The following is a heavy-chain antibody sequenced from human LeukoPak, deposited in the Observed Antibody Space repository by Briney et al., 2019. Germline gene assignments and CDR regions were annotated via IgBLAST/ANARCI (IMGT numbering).Heavy chain of an antibody. V-gene: IGHV3-23*01. CDR2: ISPSGDST. CDR3: AKDRILANFAGGFDY. Sequence: PGGSLRLSCVVSGITFSSYAMNWVRQAPGKGLEWVSGISPSGDSTFYADSVKGRFTISRDNSKNTLYFQSHSLRAEDTALYYCAKDRILANFAGGFDYWGQGTPVTVSS. J-gene: IGHJ4*02. D-gene: IGHD1-26*01. CDR1: GITFSSYA.